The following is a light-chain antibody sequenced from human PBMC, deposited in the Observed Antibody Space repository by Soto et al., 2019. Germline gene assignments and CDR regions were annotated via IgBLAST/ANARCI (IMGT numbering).Light chain of an antibody. Sequence: EIPLTQSPSSLAASVGDRLTLTCRASRNVSIYLNWYQHKPGKGPTLLIHATSNLQIGVPSRFSGSGSGTEFTLTISSLEPEDFGTYXXXQSYKMPSFGQGTRLEI. V-gene: IGKV1-39*01. CDR1: RNVSIY. J-gene: IGKJ5*01. CDR3: XQSYKMPS. CDR2: ATS.